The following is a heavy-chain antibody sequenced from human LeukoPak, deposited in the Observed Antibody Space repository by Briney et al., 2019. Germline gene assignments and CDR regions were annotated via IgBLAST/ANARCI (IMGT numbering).Heavy chain of an antibody. CDR3: ARSTMVRGVHDY. CDR2: INHSGST. CDR1: GGSCSGCY. J-gene: IGHJ4*02. Sequence: SETLSLTCAVYGGSCSGCYWSWIRQPPGKGLEWIGEINHSGSTNYNPSLKSRVTISVDTSKNQFSLKLSSVTAADTAVYYCARSTMVRGVHDYWGQGTLVTVSS. D-gene: IGHD3-10*01. V-gene: IGHV4-34*01.